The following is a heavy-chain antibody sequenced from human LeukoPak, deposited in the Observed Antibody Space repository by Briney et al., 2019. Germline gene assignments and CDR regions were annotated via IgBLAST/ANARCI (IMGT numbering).Heavy chain of an antibody. J-gene: IGHJ4*02. V-gene: IGHV3-48*01. CDR2: ISSSSSTI. D-gene: IGHD3-10*01. CDR1: GFIFSSYS. CDR3: ARIGEGDDDYYGSGSRWPSVNQFDY. Sequence: GGSLRLSCAASGFIFSSYSMNWVRQAPGKGLEWVSYISSSSSTIYYADSVKGRFTISRDNAKNSLYLQMNSLRAEDTAVYYCARIGEGDDDYYGSGSRWPSVNQFDYWGQGTLVTVFS.